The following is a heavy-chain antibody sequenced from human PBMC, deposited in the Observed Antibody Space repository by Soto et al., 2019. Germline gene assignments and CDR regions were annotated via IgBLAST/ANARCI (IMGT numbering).Heavy chain of an antibody. CDR3: AKYYYDSSGYYGGGIDF. D-gene: IGHD3-22*01. Sequence: QVQLVESGGGVVQPGRSLRLSCAASGFTFSSYGMHWVRQAPGKGLEWVEVISYDGSNKYYADSVKGRFTISRDNSKNTLYLQMNSLRAEDTAVYYCAKYYYDSSGYYGGGIDFWGQGTTVTVSS. CDR1: GFTFSSYG. CDR2: ISYDGSNK. V-gene: IGHV3-30*18. J-gene: IGHJ6*02.